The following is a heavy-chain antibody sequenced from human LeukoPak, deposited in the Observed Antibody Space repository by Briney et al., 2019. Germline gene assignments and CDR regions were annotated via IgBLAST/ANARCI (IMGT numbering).Heavy chain of an antibody. CDR2: FDPEDGET. CDR1: GYTLTELS. D-gene: IGHD3-10*01. Sequence: ASVKVSCKVSGYTLTELSMHWVRQAPGKGLELMGGFDPEDGETIYAQKFQGRVTMTEDTSTDTAYMELSSLRSEDTAVYYCATTNYGSGSYYPDYWGQGTLVTVSS. J-gene: IGHJ4*02. CDR3: ATTNYGSGSYYPDY. V-gene: IGHV1-24*01.